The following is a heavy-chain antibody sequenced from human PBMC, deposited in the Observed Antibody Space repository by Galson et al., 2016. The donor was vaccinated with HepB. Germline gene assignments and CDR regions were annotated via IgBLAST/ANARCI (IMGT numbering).Heavy chain of an antibody. CDR3: ARDLLWELTTTHFLKDHLFDH. Sequence: SVKVSCKASGYSFSSYVITWVRQAPGQRLEWMGWINGGNGITQCSQKFQGRATITRDTSASTAYMELRSLRSEDTAVYYCARDLLWELTTTHFLKDHLFDHWGQGSLVTVSS. D-gene: IGHD1-7*01. V-gene: IGHV1-3*01. CDR1: GYSFSSYV. J-gene: IGHJ4*02. CDR2: INGGNGIT.